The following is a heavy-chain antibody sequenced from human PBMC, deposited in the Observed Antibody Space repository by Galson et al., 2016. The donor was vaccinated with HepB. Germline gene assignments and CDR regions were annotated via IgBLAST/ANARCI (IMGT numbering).Heavy chain of an antibody. J-gene: IGHJ5*02. CDR2: VNPNSRNT. V-gene: IGHV1-8*01. Sequence: SVKVSCKASGYTFTNYDINWVRQAPGQGLEWMGWVNPNSRNTGYAQKFPGRVTMTMDTSISTAYMELCSLRSDDTAVYYCAREPLGVPAANNLFDPWGQGTLVTVSS. CDR1: GYTFTNYD. CDR3: AREPLGVPAANNLFDP. D-gene: IGHD2-2*01.